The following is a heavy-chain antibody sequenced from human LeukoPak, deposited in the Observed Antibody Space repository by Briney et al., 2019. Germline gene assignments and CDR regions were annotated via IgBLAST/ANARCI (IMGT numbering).Heavy chain of an antibody. CDR2: INPSGGST. D-gene: IGHD1-1*01. J-gene: IGHJ6*03. V-gene: IGHV1-46*01. CDR3: ARAVKLERPPPLKGYYYMDV. CDR1: GYSFINYY. Sequence: GASVKVSCKASGYSFINYYIHWVRQAPGQGLEWMGIINPSGGSTSYAQKFQGRVTMTRDTFTSTVYLELSSLRSEDTAVYYCARAVKLERPPPLKGYYYMDVWGKGTTVTVSS.